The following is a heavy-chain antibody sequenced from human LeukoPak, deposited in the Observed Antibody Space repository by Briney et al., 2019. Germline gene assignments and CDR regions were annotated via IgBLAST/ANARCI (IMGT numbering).Heavy chain of an antibody. V-gene: IGHV3-11*01. J-gene: IGHJ4*02. CDR1: GFTFSDYY. CDR2: ISSSDNTI. CDR3: AKASPYSSTWYSPNFDY. D-gene: IGHD6-13*01. Sequence: GGSLRLSCAASGFTFSDYYMNWVRQAPGKGLGWVSYISSSDNTIYYADSVKGRFTISRDNSQDTLYLQMNSLRAEDTAIYYCAKASPYSSTWYSPNFDYWGQGALVTVSS.